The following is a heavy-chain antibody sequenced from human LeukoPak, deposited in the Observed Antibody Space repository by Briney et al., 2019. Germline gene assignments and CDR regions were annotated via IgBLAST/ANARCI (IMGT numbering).Heavy chain of an antibody. CDR2: IKQDGSEK. J-gene: IGHJ4*02. CDR1: GFTFSSYR. CDR3: ARDTRTFDY. D-gene: IGHD1-26*01. Sequence: GGSLRLSCAASGFTFSSYRMNWVRQAPGKGLEWVANIKQDGSEKYYVDSVKGRFTISRDNAKNSLFLQMNSLRAEDTAVYHCARDTRTFDYWGQGTLVTVSS. V-gene: IGHV3-7*01.